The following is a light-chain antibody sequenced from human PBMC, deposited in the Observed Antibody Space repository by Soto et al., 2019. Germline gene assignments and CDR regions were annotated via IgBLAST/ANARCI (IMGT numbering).Light chain of an antibody. V-gene: IGLV2-14*01. J-gene: IGLJ1*01. CDR2: EVI. CDR1: SSDVGGYNY. CDR3: SSYTSSSTPYV. Sequence: QSALTQPASVSGSPGQSITISCTGTSSDVGGYNYVSWYQHHPGKVPKLMIYEVINRPSGVSTRFSGSKSGNTASLTISGLQAEDEADYYCSSYTSSSTPYVFGTGTKVTVL.